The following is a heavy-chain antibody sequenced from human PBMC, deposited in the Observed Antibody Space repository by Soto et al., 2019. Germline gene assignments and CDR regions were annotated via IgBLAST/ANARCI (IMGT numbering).Heavy chain of an antibody. CDR2: ISWNGDTI. D-gene: IGHD3-16*01. V-gene: IGHV3-9*01. Sequence: SLRLSCAASGFTFHDYAIHWVRQAPGKGLEWVSGISWNGDTIGYADSVKGRFTISRDNAKYSLYLQMSSLRAEDTALYYCARHGGTPDLYFDYWGQGTPVTVSS. CDR3: ARHGGTPDLYFDY. CDR1: GFTFHDYA. J-gene: IGHJ4*02.